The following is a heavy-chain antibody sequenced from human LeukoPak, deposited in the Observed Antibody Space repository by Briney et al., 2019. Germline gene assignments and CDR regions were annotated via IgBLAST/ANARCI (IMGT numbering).Heavy chain of an antibody. CDR3: ARQEYSYADFDY. J-gene: IGHJ4*02. CDR2: INHSGST. CDR1: GGSFSGYY. D-gene: IGHD5-18*01. Sequence: PSETLSLTCAVYGGSFSGYYWSWIRQPPGKGLEWIGEINHSGSTNYNPSLKSRVTISVDTSKNQFSLELSSVTAADTAVYYCARQEYSYADFDYWGQGTLVTVSS. V-gene: IGHV4-34*01.